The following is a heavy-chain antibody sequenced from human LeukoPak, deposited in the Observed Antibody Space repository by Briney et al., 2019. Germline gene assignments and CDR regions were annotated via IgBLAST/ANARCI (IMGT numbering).Heavy chain of an antibody. Sequence: PGRSLRLSCAASGFTFSSYAMHWVRQAPGKGLEWVSGISGSGDNTYYADSVKGRFTISRDNSKNTLYVQVNSLGTEGTAAYYCAKGSYYDSSGSFYFDYWGQGTLVTVSS. CDR3: AKGSYYDSSGSFYFDY. CDR2: ISGSGDNT. D-gene: IGHD3-22*01. CDR1: GFTFSSYA. V-gene: IGHV3-23*01. J-gene: IGHJ4*02.